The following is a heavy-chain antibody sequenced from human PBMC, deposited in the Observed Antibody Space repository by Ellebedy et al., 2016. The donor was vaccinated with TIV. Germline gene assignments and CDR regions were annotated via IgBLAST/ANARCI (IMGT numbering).Heavy chain of an antibody. V-gene: IGHV1-2*04. CDR1: GYTFTGYY. D-gene: IGHD2-15*01. J-gene: IGHJ5*02. Sequence: AASVKVSCKASGYTFTGYYMHWVRQAPGQGLEWMGWINPNSGGTNYAQKFQGWVTMTRDTSISTAYMELRSLRSDDTAVYYCARVCCCSGGSCYLYNWFDPWGQGTLVTVSS. CDR3: ARVCCCSGGSCYLYNWFDP. CDR2: INPNSGGT.